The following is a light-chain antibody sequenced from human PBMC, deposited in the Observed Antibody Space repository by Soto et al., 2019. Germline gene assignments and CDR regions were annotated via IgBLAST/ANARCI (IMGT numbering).Light chain of an antibody. J-gene: IGKJ5*01. CDR3: QQRSNWPGT. CDR2: DAS. V-gene: IGKV3-11*01. CDR1: QSVSSY. Sequence: ETVWTQCPATLFLPPGERATLSCGASQSVSSYLAWYQKKPGQDPRILIYDASNRATGIPARFSGSGSGTDFNLTISRLETEELAVYDCQQRSNWPGTVGQGTRLDIK.